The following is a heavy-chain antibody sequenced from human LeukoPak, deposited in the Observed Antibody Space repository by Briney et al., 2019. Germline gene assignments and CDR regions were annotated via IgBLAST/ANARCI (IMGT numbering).Heavy chain of an antibody. D-gene: IGHD3-3*01. V-gene: IGHV3-21*01. CDR1: GFTFNNYA. Sequence: PGGSLRLSCAASGFTFNNYAMSWVRQAPGKGLEWVSSISSSSSYIYYANSVKGRFTISRDNAKNSLYLQMNSLRAEDTAVYYCARRFLEWSEPLANWFDPWGQGTLVTVSS. CDR2: ISSSSSYI. CDR3: ARRFLEWSEPLANWFDP. J-gene: IGHJ5*02.